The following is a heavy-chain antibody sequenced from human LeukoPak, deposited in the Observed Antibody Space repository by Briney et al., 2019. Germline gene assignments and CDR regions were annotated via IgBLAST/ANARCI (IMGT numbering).Heavy chain of an antibody. D-gene: IGHD3-22*01. J-gene: IGHJ6*02. CDR1: GGSFSGYY. Sequence: PSETLSLTCAVYGGSFSGYYWSWIRQPPGKGLEWIGYISYSGSTNYNPSLKSRVTISVDTSKNQFSLKLSSVTAADTAVYYCARLDSQSRKVWGQGTTVTVSS. CDR3: ARLDSQSRKV. V-gene: IGHV4-59*08. CDR2: ISYSGST.